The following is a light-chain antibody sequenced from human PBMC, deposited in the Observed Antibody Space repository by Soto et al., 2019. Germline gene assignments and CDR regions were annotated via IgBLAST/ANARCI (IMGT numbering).Light chain of an antibody. CDR1: QSVRSN. Sequence: EIVMTQSPATLSVSPGERVTLSCRASQSVRSNLAWYQQKPGQAPRLLIYDASNRATGIPARFSGSGSGTDFTLTISSLQSEDFAVYYCQQYNNWPPFSFGPGTKVD. CDR2: DAS. J-gene: IGKJ3*01. V-gene: IGKV3D-15*01. CDR3: QQYNNWPPFS.